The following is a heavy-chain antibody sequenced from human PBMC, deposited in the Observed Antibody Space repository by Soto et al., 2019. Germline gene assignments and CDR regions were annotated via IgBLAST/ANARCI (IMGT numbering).Heavy chain of an antibody. CDR3: ARLGYYYDSSGYYEGVYYYYYGMDV. CDR2: IDPSDSYT. J-gene: IGHJ6*02. V-gene: IGHV5-10-1*01. Sequence: PGESLKISCKGSGXSFTSYWISWVRQMPGKGLEWMGRIDPSDSYTNYSPSFQGHVTISADKSISTAYLQWSSLKASDTAMYYCARLGYYYDSSGYYEGVYYYYYGMDVWGQGTTVTVSS. D-gene: IGHD3-22*01. CDR1: GXSFTSYW.